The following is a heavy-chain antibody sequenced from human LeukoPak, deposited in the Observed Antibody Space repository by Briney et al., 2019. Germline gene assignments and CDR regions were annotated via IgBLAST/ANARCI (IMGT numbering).Heavy chain of an antibody. CDR1: GYTVTSYY. V-gene: IGHV1-18*04. J-gene: IGHJ5*02. Sequence: ASVKVSCKASGYTVTSYYMHWVRQAPGQGLEWMGWISSHNGNTNYAQKSHGRLTMTTDTSTSTAYMELRSLRSDDTGVYYCARDVPGSIGTTARFDPWGQGTLVTVSS. D-gene: IGHD1-1*01. CDR3: ARDVPGSIGTTARFDP. CDR2: ISSHNGNT.